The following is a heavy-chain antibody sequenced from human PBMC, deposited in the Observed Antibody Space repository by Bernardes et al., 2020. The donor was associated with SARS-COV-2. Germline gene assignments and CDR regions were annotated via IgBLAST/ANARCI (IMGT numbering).Heavy chain of an antibody. CDR1: GFTFSSYA. J-gene: IGHJ5*02. D-gene: IGHD6-19*01. CDR3: AKDPLHSSGWTWFDP. Sequence: GGSLRLSCAASGFTFSSYAMSWVRQAPGKGLEWVSAISGSGGSTYYADSVKGRFTISRDNSKNTLYLQMNSLRAEDTAVYYCAKDPLHSSGWTWFDPWGQGTLVTVSS. CDR2: ISGSGGST. V-gene: IGHV3-23*01.